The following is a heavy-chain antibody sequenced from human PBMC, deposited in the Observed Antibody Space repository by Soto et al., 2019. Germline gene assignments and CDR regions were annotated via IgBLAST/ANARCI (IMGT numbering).Heavy chain of an antibody. J-gene: IGHJ2*01. CDR3: ATDETGRYFDL. CDR2: TSYTGST. CDR1: GGSVISGTHY. V-gene: IGHV4-61*01. Sequence: QVQLQESGPGLVKPSETLSLTCTVSGGSVISGTHYWSWIRQPPGKGLEWIGYTSYTGSTDYNPSLTSRVTISIDTAKNQFSLKLNSVTAADTAVYYCATDETGRYFDLWVRGTLVTVSS.